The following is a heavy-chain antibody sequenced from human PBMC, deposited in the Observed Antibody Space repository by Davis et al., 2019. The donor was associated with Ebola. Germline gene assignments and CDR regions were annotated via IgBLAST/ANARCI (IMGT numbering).Heavy chain of an antibody. J-gene: IGHJ4*02. CDR3: ARQQIWELERSVDY. CDR1: GFTFSSYA. D-gene: IGHD1-1*01. CDR2: ISYDGSNK. V-gene: IGHV3-30-3*01. Sequence: PGGSLRLSCAASGFTFSSYAMHWVRQAPGKGLEWVAVISYDGSNKYYADSVKGRFTIARDNSKNTLYLQMNSLRAEDTAVYYCARQQIWELERSVDYWGQGTLVTVSS.